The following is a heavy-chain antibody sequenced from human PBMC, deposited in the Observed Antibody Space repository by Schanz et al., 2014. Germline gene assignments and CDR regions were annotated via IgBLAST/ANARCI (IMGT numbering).Heavy chain of an antibody. CDR1: GFTFSIYG. D-gene: IGHD3-22*01. CDR2: MIGSGSSV. Sequence: VQLVESGGGLVKPGGSLRLSCAASGFTFSIYGMSWVRQAPGKGLEWVSRMIGSGSSVFYADSVKGRFTISRDNLKNTVYLQMNSLRAWDTAVYYCAKDGRLPYYGTGSDFDYWGQGTLVAVSS. CDR3: AKDGRLPYYGTGSDFDY. V-gene: IGHV3-23*04. J-gene: IGHJ4*02.